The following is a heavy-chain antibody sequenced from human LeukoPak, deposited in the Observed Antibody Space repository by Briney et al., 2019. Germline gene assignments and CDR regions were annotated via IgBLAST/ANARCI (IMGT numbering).Heavy chain of an antibody. CDR1: GFTVSSNY. J-gene: IGHJ3*02. D-gene: IGHD2-2*01. Sequence: PGGSLRLSCAASGFTVSSNYMSWVRQAPGKGLEWVSVIYSGGSTYYADSVKGRFTISRDNSKNTLYLQMNSPRAEDTAVYYCAEDNIGGVPAAWGDAFDIWGQGTMVTVSS. CDR3: AEDNIGGVPAAWGDAFDI. V-gene: IGHV3-66*01. CDR2: IYSGGST.